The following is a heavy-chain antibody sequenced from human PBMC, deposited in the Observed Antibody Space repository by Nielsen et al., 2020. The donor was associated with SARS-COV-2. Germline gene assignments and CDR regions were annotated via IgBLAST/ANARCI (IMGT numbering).Heavy chain of an antibody. CDR2: ISGYNGDT. J-gene: IGHJ5*02. D-gene: IGHD3-3*01. CDR3: ATSPPILAGGWFDP. Sequence: ASVKVSCKASGYTFTSYGVSWVRQAPGQGPEWMGWISGYNGDTKSAQKLQGRVTMTTDTSTSTAYMELSSLRSEDTAVYYCATSPPILAGGWFDPWGQGTLVTVSS. CDR1: GYTFTSYG. V-gene: IGHV1-18*01.